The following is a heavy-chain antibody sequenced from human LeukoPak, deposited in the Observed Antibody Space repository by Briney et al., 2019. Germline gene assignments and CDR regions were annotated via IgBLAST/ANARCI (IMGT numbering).Heavy chain of an antibody. CDR2: ISGSGGST. Sequence: GGSLRLSCAASGFTFSSYAMTWVRQAPGKGLEWVSIISGSGGSTSYADSVKGRFTISRDNSKNTLYLQMNSLRAEDTAVYYCARDGYSGSYKDKNYFDYWGQGTLVTVSS. CDR3: ARDGYSGSYKDKNYFDY. J-gene: IGHJ4*02. D-gene: IGHD1-26*01. CDR1: GFTFSSYA. V-gene: IGHV3-23*01.